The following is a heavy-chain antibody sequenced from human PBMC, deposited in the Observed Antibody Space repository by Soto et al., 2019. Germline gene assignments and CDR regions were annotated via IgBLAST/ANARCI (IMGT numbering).Heavy chain of an antibody. J-gene: IGHJ6*03. V-gene: IGHV1-58*01. CDR1: GFTFTSSA. CDR2: IVVGSGST. CDR3: ARGIVVVPAPPEYYYYYMDV. D-gene: IGHD2-2*01. Sequence: SVKVSCKASGFTFTSSAVQWVRQARGQRLEWIGWIVVGSGSTNYAQKFQERVTITRDMSISTAYMELSRLRSDDTAVYYCARGIVVVPAPPEYYYYYMDVWGKGTTVTVSS.